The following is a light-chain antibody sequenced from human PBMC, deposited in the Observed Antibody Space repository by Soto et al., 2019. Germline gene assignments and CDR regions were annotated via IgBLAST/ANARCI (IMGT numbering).Light chain of an antibody. CDR2: SAS. Sequence: EIVMTQSPATLSVSPGERATLSCRASQSVSSNLACYQQKPGQAPRLLIYSASNRATGIPARFSGSGSGTEFTLTISSLQSEEFAVYYSQQYNNWPPWTFGQGTKVEIK. V-gene: IGKV3-15*01. CDR3: QQYNNWPPWT. J-gene: IGKJ1*01. CDR1: QSVSSN.